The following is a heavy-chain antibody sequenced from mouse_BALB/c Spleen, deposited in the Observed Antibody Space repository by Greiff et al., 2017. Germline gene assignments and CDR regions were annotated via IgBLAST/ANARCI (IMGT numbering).Heavy chain of an antibody. CDR2: ISYSGST. D-gene: IGHD4-1*01. J-gene: IGHJ2*01. V-gene: IGHV3-2*02. CDR1: GYSITSDYA. CDR3: ARNWAFDY. Sequence: EVMLVESGPGLVKPSQSLSLTCTVTGYSITSDYAWNWIRQFPGNKLEWMGYISYSGSTSYNPSLKSRISITRDTSKNQFFLQLNSVTTEDTATYYCARNWAFDYWGQGTTLTVSS.